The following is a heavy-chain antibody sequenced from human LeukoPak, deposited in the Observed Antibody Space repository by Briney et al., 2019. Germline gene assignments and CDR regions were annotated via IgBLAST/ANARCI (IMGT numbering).Heavy chain of an antibody. J-gene: IGHJ4*02. V-gene: IGHV1-2*02. CDR1: GYTFTGYY. Sequence: GASVKVSCKASGYTFTGYYMHWVRQAPGQGLEWMGWINPNSGGTNYAQKFQGRVTMTRDTSISTAYMELSRLRSEDTAVYYCARAYYHDSSDYYFPLDYWGQGTLVTVSS. CDR3: ARAYYHDSSDYYFPLDY. CDR2: INPNSGGT. D-gene: IGHD3-22*01.